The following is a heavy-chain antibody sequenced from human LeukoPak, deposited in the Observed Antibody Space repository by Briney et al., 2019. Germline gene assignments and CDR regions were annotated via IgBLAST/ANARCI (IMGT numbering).Heavy chain of an antibody. V-gene: IGHV4-39*01. CDR1: GGSISSGGHY. J-gene: IGHJ4*02. D-gene: IGHD3-22*01. CDR3: ARRARYYDSSGYYYGGFY. CDR2: MYYSGST. Sequence: SQTLSLTCTVSGGSISSGGHYWGWIRQPPGKGLEWIGSMYYSGSTYYNPSLKSRVTISADTSKNQFSLKLSSVTAADTAVYYCARRARYYDSSGYYYGGFYWGQGTLVTVSS.